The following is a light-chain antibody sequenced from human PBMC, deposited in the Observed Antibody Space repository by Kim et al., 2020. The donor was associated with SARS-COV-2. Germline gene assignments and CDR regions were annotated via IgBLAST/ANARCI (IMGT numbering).Light chain of an antibody. CDR1: QSVYNNQ. CDR3: QQYGNTRAT. J-gene: IGKJ5*01. Sequence: SPGERATLSCTASQSVYNNQLAWYQQNPGQAPSLLIYGASTRATGIPERFSGSGSGTAFTLAISRLEPEDFAVYYCQQYGNTRATFGQGTRLEIK. V-gene: IGKV3-20*01. CDR2: GAS.